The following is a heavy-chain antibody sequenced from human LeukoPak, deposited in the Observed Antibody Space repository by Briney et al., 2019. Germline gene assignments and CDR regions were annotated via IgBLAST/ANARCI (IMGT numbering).Heavy chain of an antibody. CDR2: IRYDETNY. D-gene: IGHD3-10*01. CDR1: GLSFRGNG. J-gene: IGHJ4*02. CDR3: GICRGRWEILDY. Sequence: PGGSLRLSRAASGLSFRGNGMHWVRQAPGKGLEWVSFIRYDETNYYYADSVKGRFTSSRDNYKNTVYLQMNSLRPEDTAVYYCGICRGRWEILDYWGQGTLVTVSS. V-gene: IGHV3-30*02.